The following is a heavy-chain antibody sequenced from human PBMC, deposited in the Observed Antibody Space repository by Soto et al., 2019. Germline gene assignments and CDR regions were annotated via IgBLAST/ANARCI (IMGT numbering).Heavy chain of an antibody. CDR3: AKELPQAYYYYGMDV. J-gene: IGHJ6*02. D-gene: IGHD2-21*02. CDR1: GFTFSSYD. Sequence: QVQLVESGGGVVQPGRSLRLSCAASGFTFSSYDMYWVRQAPGKGLEWVAVISYDRSNKYYSDSVKGRFTISRDNSKNTLYMQMNSLRAEDTAVYYCAKELPQAYYYYGMDVWGQGTTVTVS. CDR2: ISYDRSNK. V-gene: IGHV3-30*18.